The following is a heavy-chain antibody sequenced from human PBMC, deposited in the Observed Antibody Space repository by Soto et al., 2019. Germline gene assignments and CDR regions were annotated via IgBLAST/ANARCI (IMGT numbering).Heavy chain of an antibody. Sequence: PSETLSLTCSVSGGSISSGGYYWSWLRQHAGTGLEWIGYVHHSGTTFYKSSLRSRVSMSIDTSKNHFSLNLTSVTAADTAIYYCARNDVDTSMVFDYWGQGSLVTVYS. D-gene: IGHD5-18*01. CDR3: ARNDVDTSMVFDY. J-gene: IGHJ4*02. CDR2: VHHSGTT. V-gene: IGHV4-31*03. CDR1: GGSISSGGYY.